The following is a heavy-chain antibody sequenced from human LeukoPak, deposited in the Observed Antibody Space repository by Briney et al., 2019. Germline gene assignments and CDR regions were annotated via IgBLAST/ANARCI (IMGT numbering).Heavy chain of an antibody. Sequence: ASVKVSCKASGDTFSTYAINWVRQPPGQGLEWMGRIIPIVGISNHAQKFQGRVTITADKSTSTAYMELSSLRAEDTAVYYCASSDGSGSYFNQRGSWFDPWGQGTLVTVSS. CDR2: IIPIVGIS. J-gene: IGHJ5*02. V-gene: IGHV1-69*04. CDR1: GDTFSTYA. CDR3: ASSDGSGSYFNQRGSWFDP. D-gene: IGHD3-10*01.